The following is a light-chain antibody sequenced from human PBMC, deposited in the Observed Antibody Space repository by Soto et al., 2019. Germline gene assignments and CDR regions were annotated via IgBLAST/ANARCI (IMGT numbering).Light chain of an antibody. J-gene: IGLJ1*01. CDR2: EVS. CDR1: SSDVGGYNY. Sequence: SALTQPASVSGSPGQSITISCTGTSSDVGGYNYVSWYQQHPGKAPKLMIYEVSNRPSGVSNRFSGSKSGNTASLTISGLQAEDEADYFCSSYGSTSTRYVFGTGNNSPS. CDR3: SSYGSTSTRYV. V-gene: IGLV2-14*01.